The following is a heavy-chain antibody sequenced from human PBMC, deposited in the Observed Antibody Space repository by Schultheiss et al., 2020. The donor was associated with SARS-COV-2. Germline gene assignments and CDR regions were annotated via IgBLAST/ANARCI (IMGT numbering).Heavy chain of an antibody. CDR1: GGSISSYY. CDR3: ARRGIAARHYYYYYMDV. D-gene: IGHD6-6*01. Sequence: SQTLSLTCTVSGGSISSYYWSWIRQPPGKGLEWIGYIYYSGSTNYNPSLKSRVTISVDTSKNQFSLKLSSVTAADTAVYYCARRGIAARHYYYYYMDVWGKGTTVTVSS. CDR2: IYYSGST. V-gene: IGHV4-59*08. J-gene: IGHJ6*03.